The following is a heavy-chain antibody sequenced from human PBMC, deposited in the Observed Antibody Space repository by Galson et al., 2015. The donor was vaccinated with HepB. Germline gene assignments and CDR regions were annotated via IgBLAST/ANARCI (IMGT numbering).Heavy chain of an antibody. J-gene: IGHJ6*02. V-gene: IGHV3-30-3*01. CDR2: ISYDGSNK. Sequence: SLRLSCAASGFTFSSYAMHWVRQAPGKGLEWVAVISYDGSNKYYADSVKGRFTISRDNSKNTLYLQMNSLRAEDTAVYYCARWYYGMDVWGQGTTVTVSS. CDR3: ARWYYGMDV. CDR1: GFTFSSYA.